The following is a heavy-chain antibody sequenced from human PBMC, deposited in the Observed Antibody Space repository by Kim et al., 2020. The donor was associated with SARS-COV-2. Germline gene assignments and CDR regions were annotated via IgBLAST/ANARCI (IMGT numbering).Heavy chain of an antibody. V-gene: IGHV4-59*13. J-gene: IGHJ6*02. Sequence: SETLSLTCTVSGDSITNYYWSWIRQPPAKGLEWIGYIYYSGNTNYNPSVKSRVTISVDTSKNQFSLRLTSVTAADTAVYYCARDRLGSGGLYGMDVWGQGTTVTVS. CDR1: GDSITNYY. CDR2: IYYSGNT. CDR3: ARDRLGSGGLYGMDV. D-gene: IGHD3-10*01.